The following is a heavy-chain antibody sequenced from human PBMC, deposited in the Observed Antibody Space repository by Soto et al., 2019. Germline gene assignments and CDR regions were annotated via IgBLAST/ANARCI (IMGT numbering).Heavy chain of an antibody. J-gene: IGHJ4*02. D-gene: IGHD3-16*01. CDR3: TRRDGGNYDYVWVSQFDC. V-gene: IGHV4-34*01. CDR1: GGSFSGYY. Sequence: SETLSLTCAVYGGSFSGYYWTWIRQPPGTGLEWIGEINHSGSTNYNPSLKSRVTISVDTSKNQFSLKLTSVTAADTAVYYCTRRDGGNYDYVWVSQFDCWGQGTLVTVSS. CDR2: INHSGST.